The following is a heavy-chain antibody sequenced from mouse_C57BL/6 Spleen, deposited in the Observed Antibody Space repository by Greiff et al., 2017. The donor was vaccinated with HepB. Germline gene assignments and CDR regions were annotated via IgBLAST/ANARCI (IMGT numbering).Heavy chain of an antibody. Sequence: VQLQQSGAELVKPGASVKMSCKASGYTFTSYWITWVKQRPGQGLEWIGDIYPGSGSTNYNEKFKSKATLTVDTSSSTAYMQLSSLTAEDSAVYYCARRSLEAWFAYWGQGTLVTVSA. CDR1: GYTFTSYW. D-gene: IGHD6-5*01. CDR2: IYPGSGST. J-gene: IGHJ3*01. V-gene: IGHV1-55*01. CDR3: ARRSLEAWFAY.